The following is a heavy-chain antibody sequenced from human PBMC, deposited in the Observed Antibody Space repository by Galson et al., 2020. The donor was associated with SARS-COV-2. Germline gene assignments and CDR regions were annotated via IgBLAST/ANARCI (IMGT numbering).Heavy chain of an antibody. CDR1: GFSLSNARMG. CDR3: ARSRGSWYGVVIAADNWFDP. J-gene: IGHJ5*02. D-gene: IGHD2-21*01. CDR2: IFSNDEK. Sequence: SGPTLVKPTETLTLTCTVSGFSLSNARMGVSWIRQPPGKALEWLAHIFSNDEKSYSTSLKSRLTISKDTSKSQVVLTMTNMDPVDTATYYCARSRGSWYGVVIAADNWFDPWGQGTLVTVSS. V-gene: IGHV2-26*01.